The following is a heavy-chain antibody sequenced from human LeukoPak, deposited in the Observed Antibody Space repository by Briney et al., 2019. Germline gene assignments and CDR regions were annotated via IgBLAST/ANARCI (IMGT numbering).Heavy chain of an antibody. V-gene: IGHV1-8*01. Sequence: RASVKVSCKASGYTFTSYDINWVRQATGQGLEWMGSMNHKSGNTGYAQKFQGRVTMTRNTAISTAYLELSSLRSEDTAVYYCARMVLMRNLLFDYYYYMDVWGKGTTVTISS. CDR3: ARMVLMRNLLFDYYYYMDV. D-gene: IGHD2/OR15-2a*01. CDR1: GYTFTSYD. CDR2: MNHKSGNT. J-gene: IGHJ6*03.